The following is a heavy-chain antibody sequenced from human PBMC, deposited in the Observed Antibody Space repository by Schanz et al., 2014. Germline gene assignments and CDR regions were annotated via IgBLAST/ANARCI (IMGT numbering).Heavy chain of an antibody. CDR1: GFTFSRYA. V-gene: IGHV3-23*01. CDR2: VSGSGGST. D-gene: IGHD6-13*01. CDR3: AREEGWGIAAAGPKHYYYGMDV. J-gene: IGHJ6*02. Sequence: VQLLASGGGLGQPGGSLRLSCAASGFTFSRYAMCCVRQAPGKGLEWGSAVSGSGGSTYYADSVKDRFTISRGNSKNTLYLQMNSLRAEDTAVYYCAREEGWGIAAAGPKHYYYGMDVWGQGTTVTVSS.